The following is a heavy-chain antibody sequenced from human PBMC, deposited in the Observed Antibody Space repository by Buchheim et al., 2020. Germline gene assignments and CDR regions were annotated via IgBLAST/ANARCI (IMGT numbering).Heavy chain of an antibody. J-gene: IGHJ4*02. CDR1: GATSSSYA. CDR3: ARAMRSLSCSGGSCYYY. D-gene: IGHD2-15*01. CDR2: IIPFFGTA. Sequence: QVQLVQSGAEVKNLGSPVKVSCKASGATSSSYAISWLQQAPGQGLDWMGGIIPFFGTATYAQKSQGRVTITATESTSPASMELSSLRSEDTAVYYCARAMRSLSCSGGSCYYYWGQGTL. V-gene: IGHV1-69*01.